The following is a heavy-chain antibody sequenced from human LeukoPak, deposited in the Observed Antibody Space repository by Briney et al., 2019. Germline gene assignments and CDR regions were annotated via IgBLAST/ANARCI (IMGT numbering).Heavy chain of an antibody. J-gene: IGHJ6*03. D-gene: IGHD5-12*01. Sequence: SETLSLTCTVSGGSISSYYWSWVRQPAGKGLEWIGRIYTSGSTNYNPSLKSRVTLSVDTSKNQFSLKLSSVTAADTAVYYCARDSGYSGYPPNYYMDVWGKGTTVTISS. CDR1: GGSISSYY. CDR2: IYTSGST. CDR3: ARDSGYSGYPPNYYMDV. V-gene: IGHV4-4*07.